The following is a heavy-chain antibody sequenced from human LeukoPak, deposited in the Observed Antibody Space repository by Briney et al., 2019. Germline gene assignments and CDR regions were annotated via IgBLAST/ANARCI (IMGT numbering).Heavy chain of an antibody. V-gene: IGHV3-23*01. CDR3: TKDFTFSGSYY. D-gene: IGHD1-26*01. CDR2: LSYSGGYT. J-gene: IGHJ4*02. Sequence: GGSLRLPCAASGFTFGSYAMSWVRQAPGKGLEWVSALSYSGGYTYYADSVRGRFTISRDNSKNMLYLQMNSLRAEDTAVYYCTKDFTFSGSYYWGQGTLVTVSS. CDR1: GFTFGSYA.